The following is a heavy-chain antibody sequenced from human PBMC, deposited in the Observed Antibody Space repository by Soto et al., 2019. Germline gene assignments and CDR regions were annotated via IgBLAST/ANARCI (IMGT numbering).Heavy chain of an antibody. D-gene: IGHD3-9*01. Sequence: EEQLLESGGGLVQPGGSLRLSCAASGFTFSLYAMTWVRHTPGKGLEWVASISGTGERTYYADSVKGRFIISKDHSKNTVFLQMHSLRAEATAEYYCAKGDWLYDNYYGMEVWGQGTSVTVSS. CDR2: ISGTGERT. CDR1: GFTFSLYA. CDR3: AKGDWLYDNYYGMEV. J-gene: IGHJ6*02. V-gene: IGHV3-23*01.